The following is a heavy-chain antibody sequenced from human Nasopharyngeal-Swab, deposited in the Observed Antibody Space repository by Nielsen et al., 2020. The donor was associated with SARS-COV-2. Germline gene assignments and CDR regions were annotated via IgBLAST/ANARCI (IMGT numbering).Heavy chain of an antibody. V-gene: IGHV3-48*03. J-gene: IGHJ6*02. Sequence: GESLKISCAASGFTFSSYEMNWVRQAPGKGLEWVSYISSSGSTIYYADSVKGRFTVSRDNAKNTLYLQMNSLRAEDTAVYYCATNSYSSSWYKYYYGMDVWGQGTTVTVSS. D-gene: IGHD6-13*01. CDR1: GFTFSSYE. CDR3: ATNSYSSSWYKYYYGMDV. CDR2: ISSSGSTI.